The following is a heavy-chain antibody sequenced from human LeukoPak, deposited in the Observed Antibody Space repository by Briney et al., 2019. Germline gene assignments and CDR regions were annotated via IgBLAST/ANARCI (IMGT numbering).Heavy chain of an antibody. D-gene: IGHD3/OR15-3a*01. CDR1: GFTFSSYA. J-gene: IGHJ5*01. V-gene: IGHV3-23*01. CDR2: ISADSSRA. Sequence: GGSLRLSCAASGFTFSSYAMSWVRQAPGKGLEWVSAISADSSRADYADSVKGRFTISRDNSKNTLYLQVDSLRVEDTAVYYCARINPSVSALIWTPPDSWGQGTLVTVFS. CDR3: ARINPSVSALIWTPPDS.